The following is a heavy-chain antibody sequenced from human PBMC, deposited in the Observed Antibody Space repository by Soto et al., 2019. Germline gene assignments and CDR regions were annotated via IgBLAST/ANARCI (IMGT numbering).Heavy chain of an antibody. CDR3: ARDESRSYSLDY. CDR1: GFTFSTYA. CDR2: ISGSGGST. J-gene: IGHJ4*02. Sequence: EVQLLESGGSLLQPGGALRLSCAASGFTFSTYAMSWVRQAPGKGLEWVSTISGSGGSTFYADSVKGRFTISRDKSKNTLYMQMNSLRAEDTAIYYCARDESRSYSLDYWGQGTLVTVSS. V-gene: IGHV3-23*01. D-gene: IGHD1-26*01.